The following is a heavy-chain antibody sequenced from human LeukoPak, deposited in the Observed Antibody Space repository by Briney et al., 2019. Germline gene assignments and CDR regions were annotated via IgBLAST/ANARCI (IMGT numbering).Heavy chain of an antibody. J-gene: IGHJ4*02. Sequence: SETLSLTCTVSGGSISSYYWSWIRQPPGKGLEWIGYIYYSGSTNYNPSLKSRVTISVDTSKNQFSLKLSSVTAADTAVYYCARDLAATTGTFDYWGQGTLVTVSS. V-gene: IGHV4-59*12. D-gene: IGHD1-14*01. CDR3: ARDLAATTGTFDY. CDR2: IYYSGST. CDR1: GGSISSYY.